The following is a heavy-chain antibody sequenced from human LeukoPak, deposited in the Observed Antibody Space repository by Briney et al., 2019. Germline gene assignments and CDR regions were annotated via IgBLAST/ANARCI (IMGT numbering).Heavy chain of an antibody. V-gene: IGHV1-69*04. CDR2: IIPILGIA. CDR1: GGTFSSYA. J-gene: IGHJ6*02. Sequence: SVKVSCKASGGTFSSYAISWVRQAPGQGLEWMGRIIPILGIANYAQKFQGRVTITADKSTSTAYMELSSLRPEDTAVYYCARESGYYDSSGYTNYYYYYGMDVWGQGTTVTVSS. D-gene: IGHD3-22*01. CDR3: ARESGYYDSSGYTNYYYYYGMDV.